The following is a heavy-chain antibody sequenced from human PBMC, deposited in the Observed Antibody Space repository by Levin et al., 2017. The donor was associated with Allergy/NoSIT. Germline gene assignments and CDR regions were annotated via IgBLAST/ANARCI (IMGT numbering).Heavy chain of an antibody. D-gene: IGHD3-9*01. CDR2: INPNSGGT. J-gene: IGHJ3*02. CDR1: GYTFTGYY. CDR3: ARDFEYYDILTGYPTGDAFDS. Sequence: ASVKVSCKASGYTFTGYYMHWVRQAPGQGLEWMGWINPNSGGTNYAQKFQGRVTMTRDTSISTAYMELSRLRSDDTAVYYCARDFEYYDILTGYPTGDAFDSWGQGTMVTVSS. V-gene: IGHV1-2*02.